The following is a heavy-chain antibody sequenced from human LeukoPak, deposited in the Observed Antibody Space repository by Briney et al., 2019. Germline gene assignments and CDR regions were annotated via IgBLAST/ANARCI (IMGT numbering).Heavy chain of an antibody. CDR3: AKTRNYYGMDV. Sequence: PGGSLRLSCAASGFTFRNYGMKWVRQAPGKGLEWVSAISGSGGSTYYADSVKGRFTISRDNSKNTLYLQMNSLRAEDTAVYYCAKTRNYYGMDVWGQGTTVTVSS. V-gene: IGHV3-23*01. CDR1: GFTFRNYG. CDR2: ISGSGGST. J-gene: IGHJ6*02.